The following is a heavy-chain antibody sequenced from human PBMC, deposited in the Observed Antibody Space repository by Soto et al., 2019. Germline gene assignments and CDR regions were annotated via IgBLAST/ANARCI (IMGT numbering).Heavy chain of an antibody. Sequence: SETLSLTCTVSGGSITTGGYYWSWIRQLPGKGLEWIGHRYYSESTYYNPSLKSRVSISLDTSKNQFSLKLSFVTAADTAMYYCARTKCSGGSCYSWSLDYWGRGTPVTVSS. D-gene: IGHD2-15*01. CDR3: ARTKCSGGSCYSWSLDY. CDR2: RYYSEST. J-gene: IGHJ4*02. CDR1: GGSITTGGYY. V-gene: IGHV4-31*03.